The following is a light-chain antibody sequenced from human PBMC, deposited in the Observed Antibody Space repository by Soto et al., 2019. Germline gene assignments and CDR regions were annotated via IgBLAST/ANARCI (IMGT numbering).Light chain of an antibody. Sequence: DIQMTQSPSTLSASVGDRVTITCRASQSISSWLAWYQQKPGKAPKLLIYKESSLESGVPSRISGSGSGTAVTPTISSLQPDDFAAYYCQQYNNDSWTFGQGTKVEIK. CDR3: QQYNNDSWT. V-gene: IGKV1-5*03. J-gene: IGKJ1*01. CDR2: KES. CDR1: QSISSW.